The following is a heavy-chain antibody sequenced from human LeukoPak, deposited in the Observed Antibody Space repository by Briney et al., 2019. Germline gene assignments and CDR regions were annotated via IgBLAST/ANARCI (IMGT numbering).Heavy chain of an antibody. CDR3: ARDLSGVTGYTYGRGIDY. Sequence: PGGSLRLSCAASGFTFSRYWMSWVRRAPGKGLEWVASINQDESAKYYVDSVKGRFTISRDNAKNSLLMEMNSLRAEDTAIYYCARDLSGVTGYTYGRGIDYWGQGTLVTVSS. CDR1: GFTFSRYW. CDR2: INQDESAK. D-gene: IGHD5-18*01. J-gene: IGHJ4*02. V-gene: IGHV3-7*01.